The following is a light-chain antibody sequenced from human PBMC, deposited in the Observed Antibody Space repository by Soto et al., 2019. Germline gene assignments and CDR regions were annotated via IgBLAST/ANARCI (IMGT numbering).Light chain of an antibody. Sequence: QSALTQPASVSGSPGQSITISCTGTSSDIGTYNFVSWYQVHPGRAPKLIIHDVGDRPSGVSNRFSGSKSGNTASLTISGLQPEDEAAYYCSSYRSTTTVFGTGTKLTVL. CDR1: SSDIGTYNF. V-gene: IGLV2-14*01. J-gene: IGLJ1*01. CDR2: DVG. CDR3: SSYRSTTTV.